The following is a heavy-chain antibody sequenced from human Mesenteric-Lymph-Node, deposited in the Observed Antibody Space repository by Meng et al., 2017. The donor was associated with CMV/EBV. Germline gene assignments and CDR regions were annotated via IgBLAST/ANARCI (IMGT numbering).Heavy chain of an antibody. CDR3: ARGGSGFVFDP. CDR1: GFTVSNNY. D-gene: IGHD2-15*01. J-gene: IGHJ5*02. V-gene: IGHV3-53*01. CDR2: IYSGGST. Sequence: GGSLRLSCAASGFTVSNNYMNWVRQAPGKGLEWVSVIYSGGSTYYADSVKGRFTISRDNSKNTLYLQMNSLRADDTAVYYCARGGSGFVFDPWGQGTLVTVFS.